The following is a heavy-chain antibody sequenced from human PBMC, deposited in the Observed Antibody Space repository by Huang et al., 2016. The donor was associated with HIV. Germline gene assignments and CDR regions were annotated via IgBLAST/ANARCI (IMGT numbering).Heavy chain of an antibody. CDR2: ISGYIGTT. J-gene: IGHJ1*01. CDR1: GYTFTNYA. V-gene: IGHV1-18*01. CDR3: ARERYYYDRSGYYTPVEYFHH. Sequence: QVQLVQSGAEVKKPGASVKVSCKASGYTFTNYAINWVRQAPGQSLEWMGWISGYIGTTNYDQKVQGRVTMTKATSTSTAYMELRSPIADDTAVYYCARERYYYDRSGYYTPVEYFHHWGQGTLVTVSS. D-gene: IGHD3-22*01.